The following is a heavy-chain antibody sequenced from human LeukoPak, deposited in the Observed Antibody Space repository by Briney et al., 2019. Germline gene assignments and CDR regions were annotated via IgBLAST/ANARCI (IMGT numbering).Heavy chain of an antibody. D-gene: IGHD1-26*01. V-gene: IGHV3-23*01. CDR2: ISGSGYST. CDR3: AKDMGSMGGTALDH. CDR1: GFTFSSYA. J-gene: IGHJ4*02. Sequence: GGSLRLSCAASGFTFSSYAMNWVRQAPGKGLEWVSGISGSGYSTYYVDSVKGRFTISRDNSKNSLYLQMNSLGTEDMAFYYCAKDMGSMGGTALDHWGQGTLVTVSS.